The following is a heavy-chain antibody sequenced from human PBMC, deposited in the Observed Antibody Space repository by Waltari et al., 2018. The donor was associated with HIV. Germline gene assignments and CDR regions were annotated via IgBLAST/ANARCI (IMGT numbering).Heavy chain of an antibody. V-gene: IGHV4-34*01. D-gene: IGHD3-22*01. CDR2: INHSGST. CDR3: ARNGVKSTQPYYYDSSGYYRRYYFDY. J-gene: IGHJ4*02. CDR1: GGSFSGYY. Sequence: QVQLQQWGAGLLKPSETLSLTCAVYGGSFSGYYWSWIRQPPAKGLVWIGEINHSGSTNYNPSLKSRFTISVDTSKNQFSRKLKSVTAADTAVYYCARNGVKSTQPYYYDSSGYYRRYYFDYWGQGTLVTVSS.